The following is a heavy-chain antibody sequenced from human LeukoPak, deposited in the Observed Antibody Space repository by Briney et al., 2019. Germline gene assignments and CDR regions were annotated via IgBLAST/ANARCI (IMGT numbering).Heavy chain of an antibody. Sequence: SETLSLTCTVSGGSISSYYWSWIRQPPGKGLEWIGYIYYSGSTNYNPSLKSRVTISVDTSKNQFSLRLSSVTAADTAVYYCARSTLDILLGYWGQGTLVTVSS. CDR2: IYYSGST. V-gene: IGHV4-59*01. CDR1: GGSISSYY. CDR3: ARSTLDILLGY. D-gene: IGHD3-9*01. J-gene: IGHJ4*02.